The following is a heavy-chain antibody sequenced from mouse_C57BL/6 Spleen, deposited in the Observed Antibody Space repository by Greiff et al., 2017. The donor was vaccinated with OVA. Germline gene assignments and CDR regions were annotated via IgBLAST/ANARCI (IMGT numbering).Heavy chain of an antibody. CDR3: ARGRSGGFAY. V-gene: IGHV3-1*01. J-gene: IGHJ3*01. CDR2: ISYSGST. CDR1: GYSITSGYD. Sequence: EVKLEESGPGMVKPSQSLSLTCTVTGYSITSGYDWHWIRHFPGNKLEWMGYISYSGSTNYNPSLKSRISITHDTSKNHFFLKLNSVTTEDTATYYCARGRSGGFAYWGQGTLVTVSA.